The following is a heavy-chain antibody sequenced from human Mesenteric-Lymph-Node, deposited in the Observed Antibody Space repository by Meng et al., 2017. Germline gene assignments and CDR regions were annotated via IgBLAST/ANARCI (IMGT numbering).Heavy chain of an antibody. J-gene: IGHJ3*02. CDR2: IYTSGST. V-gene: IGHV4-4*07. CDR3: ARDRDECDYVWGSYLVAGDDAFDI. Sequence: SETLSFTCTVPGGPISSYYWSWTRRPAGKGLEWIGRIYTSGSTYYNPSLKSRVTISVDTSKNQFSLKLSSVTAADTAVYYCARDRDECDYVWGSYLVAGDDAFDIWGQGTMVTVSS. D-gene: IGHD3-16*02. CDR1: GGPISSYY.